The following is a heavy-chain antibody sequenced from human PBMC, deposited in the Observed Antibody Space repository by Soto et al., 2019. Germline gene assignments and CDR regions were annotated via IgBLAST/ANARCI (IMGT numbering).Heavy chain of an antibody. CDR2: ISAYNGNT. CDR3: ARFSGGSYNTYYFYYGMDV. CDR1: GYTFTSYG. D-gene: IGHD2-15*01. V-gene: IGHV1-18*01. J-gene: IGHJ6*02. Sequence: SCKASGYTFTSYGISWVRQAPGQGLDWMGWISAYNGNTKYAQDLQGRVTMTTDTSTSTAYMELRSLRSDDTAVYYCARFSGGSYNTYYFYYGMDVWGRGTAVTVSS.